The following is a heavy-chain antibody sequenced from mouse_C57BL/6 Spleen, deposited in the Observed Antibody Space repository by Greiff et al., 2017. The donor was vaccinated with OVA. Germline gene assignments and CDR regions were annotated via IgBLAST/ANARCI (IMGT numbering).Heavy chain of an antibody. CDR3: AGYYDYDVAWFAY. CDR2: LNPSNGGT. V-gene: IGHV1-53*01. CDR1: GYTFTSYW. Sequence: VQLQQPGTELVKPGASVKLSCKASGYTFTSYWMHWVKQRPGQGLEWIGNLNPSNGGTNYNEKFKSKATLTVDKSSSTAYMQRSSLTSEDSAVYYCAGYYDYDVAWFAYWGQGTLVTVSA. J-gene: IGHJ3*01. D-gene: IGHD2-4*01.